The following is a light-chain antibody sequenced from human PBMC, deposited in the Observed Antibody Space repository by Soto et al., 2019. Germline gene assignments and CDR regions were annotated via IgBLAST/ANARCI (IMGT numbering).Light chain of an antibody. J-gene: IGKJ1*01. Sequence: IVLTQSPGTLSLSPGERATLSCRASQSVDSTYLTWYQQKPGQAPRLLIYGASGRATGIPARFSGSGSGTDFTLTISRLEPEDFAVYYCQYYDTFRTFGQGTKVEIK. CDR2: GAS. V-gene: IGKV3-20*01. CDR3: QYYDTFRT. CDR1: QSVDSTY.